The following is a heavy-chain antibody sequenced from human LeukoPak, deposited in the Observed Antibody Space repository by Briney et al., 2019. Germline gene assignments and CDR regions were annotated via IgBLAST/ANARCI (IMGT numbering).Heavy chain of an antibody. CDR3: ARRGSGSLYYYYYMDV. CDR2: IKHSGST. CDR1: GGSFSSYY. V-gene: IGHV4-34*01. Sequence: PSETLSLTCAVYGGSFSSYYWSWIRQPPGKGLEWIGEIKHSGSTNYNPSLKSRVTISVDTSKNQFSLELTSVTAADTAVYYCARRGSGSLYYYYYMDVWGKGTMVTISS. J-gene: IGHJ6*03. D-gene: IGHD3-10*01.